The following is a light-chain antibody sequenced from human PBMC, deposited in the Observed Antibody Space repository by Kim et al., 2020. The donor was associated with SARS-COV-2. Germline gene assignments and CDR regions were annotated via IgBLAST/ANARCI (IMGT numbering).Light chain of an antibody. CDR1: QSISSW. CDR2: KAS. CDR3: QQYQNVSPRA. V-gene: IGKV1-5*03. J-gene: IGKJ1*01. Sequence: DIQMNQSPSIVSASVGDRVTITCRASQSISSWLAWYQQRPGKAPQLLIYKASLLDSKFPSRFSGSGSGTEFTLTISSLQPDDFATYFCQQYQNVSPRAFGQGTKVDIK.